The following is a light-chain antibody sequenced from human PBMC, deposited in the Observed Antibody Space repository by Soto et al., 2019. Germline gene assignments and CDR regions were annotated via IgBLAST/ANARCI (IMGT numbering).Light chain of an antibody. CDR1: QGISTS. CDR3: QQRNTWPPVT. J-gene: IGKJ5*01. V-gene: IGKV1-39*01. CDR2: GAS. Sequence: DIQMTQSPSSLSASVGDRVTITCRASQGISTSLSWYQQRPGKPPYLLIYGASTLQSGVPSRFSGSGSGTEFTLTISSLEPEDSAIYYCQQRNTWPPVTFGQGTRLE.